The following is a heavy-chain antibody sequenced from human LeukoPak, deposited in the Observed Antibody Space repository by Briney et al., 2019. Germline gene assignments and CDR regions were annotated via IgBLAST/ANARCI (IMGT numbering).Heavy chain of an antibody. V-gene: IGHV1-69*13. Sequence: ASVKVSCKASGGTFSSYAISWVRQAPGQGLEWMGGIIPIFGTANCAQKFQGRVTITADESTSTAYMELSSLRSEDTAVYYCARGKGSGWYKYYFDYWGQGTLVTVSS. CDR2: IIPIFGTA. CDR3: ARGKGSGWYKYYFDY. CDR1: GGTFSSYA. D-gene: IGHD6-19*01. J-gene: IGHJ4*02.